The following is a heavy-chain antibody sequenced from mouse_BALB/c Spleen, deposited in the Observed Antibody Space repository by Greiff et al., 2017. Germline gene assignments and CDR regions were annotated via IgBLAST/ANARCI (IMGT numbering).Heavy chain of an antibody. V-gene: IGHV2-2*02. D-gene: IGHD2-14*01. CDR2: IWGGGST. CDR1: GFSLTSYG. J-gene: IGHJ4*01. CDR3: ARKGAYYRYDYAMDY. Sequence: QVHVKQSGPGLVQPSQSLYITCTVSGFSLTSYGIHWVRQAPGKGLEWLGVIWGGGSTAYNAAFISRLSISKDNSKSQVFFKMNSLQANETSIYYCARKGAYYRYDYAMDYWGQGTSVTVSS.